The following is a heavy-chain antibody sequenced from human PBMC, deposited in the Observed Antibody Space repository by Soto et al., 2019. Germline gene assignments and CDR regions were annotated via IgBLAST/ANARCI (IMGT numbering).Heavy chain of an antibody. Sequence: GGPPKLSFAASGIPSRNDGLTWVRPGTGKGLEWVGRIKSITDGGTTDYAAPVKGRFTISRDDSKDTLYLQMNNLKTEDTAVYHCTTDSADIVVVPATFGMDVWGQGTTVTVSS. D-gene: IGHD2-2*01. CDR3: TTDSADIVVVPATFGMDV. CDR1: GIPSRNDG. V-gene: IGHV3-15*01. J-gene: IGHJ6*02. CDR2: IKSITDGGTT.